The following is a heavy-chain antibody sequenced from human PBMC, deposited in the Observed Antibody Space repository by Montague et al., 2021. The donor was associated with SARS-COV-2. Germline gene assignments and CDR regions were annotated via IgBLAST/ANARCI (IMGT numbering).Heavy chain of an antibody. Sequence: SETLYFTCALYGGSFSGFQWSWIRQSSGKGLEWIGEINQSGSTNYNVSLKSRLTMSLDTSKNQVSLKLSSVTAADTAVYYCATSSSRSYYVGLDYWGQGTLIT. CDR1: GGSFSGFQ. V-gene: IGHV4-34*01. J-gene: IGHJ4*02. D-gene: IGHD3-10*01. CDR2: INQSGST. CDR3: ATSSSRSYYVGLDY.